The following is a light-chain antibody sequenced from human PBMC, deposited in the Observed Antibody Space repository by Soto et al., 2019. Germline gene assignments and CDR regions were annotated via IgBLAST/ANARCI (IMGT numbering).Light chain of an antibody. J-gene: IGKJ3*01. CDR1: QRIDTS. CDR2: NAA. Sequence: EIVMTQSPATLSESPGERATLSCRASQRIDTSLAWYQQRPGQAPRLLLYNAATRATGIPARFSGRGFGTEFTLTISSLQSEDFALYYCQQYYKWPPFTFGPGTKVDI. CDR3: QQYYKWPPFT. V-gene: IGKV3-15*01.